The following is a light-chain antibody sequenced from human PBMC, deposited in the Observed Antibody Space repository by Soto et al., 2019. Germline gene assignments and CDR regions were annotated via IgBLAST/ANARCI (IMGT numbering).Light chain of an antibody. CDR3: QQYNKWPQT. CDR1: LGISIN. J-gene: IGKJ1*01. V-gene: IGKV3-15*01. Sequence: ETVMTQSPGTLSVSLGESVTLSCRASLGISINLAWYQQRPGQAPRLLIYGASTRATGVPARFSGSGSGTDFTLTISSLQSEDLAVYHCQQYNKWPQTFGQGTKVDIK. CDR2: GAS.